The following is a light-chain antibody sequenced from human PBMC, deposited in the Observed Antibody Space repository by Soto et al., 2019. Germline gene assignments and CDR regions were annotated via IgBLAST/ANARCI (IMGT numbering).Light chain of an antibody. Sequence: QSALTQPPSASGSPGQSVTISCTGSSSDVGGYNYVSWYQQHPGKAPKLMIYEVIKQPSGVPDRFSGSKSGNTASLTVSGLQAEDEADYYCSSYAGTNNFGVFGGGTKLTVL. J-gene: IGLJ2*01. V-gene: IGLV2-8*01. CDR1: SSDVGGYNY. CDR3: SSYAGTNNFGV. CDR2: EVI.